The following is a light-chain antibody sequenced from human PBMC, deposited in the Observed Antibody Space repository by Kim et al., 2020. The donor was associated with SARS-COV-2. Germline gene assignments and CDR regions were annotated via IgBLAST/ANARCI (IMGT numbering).Light chain of an antibody. CDR3: QSTDNTGTYWV. V-gene: IGLV3-25*03. Sequence: SYELTQPPSVSVSPGQTARITCSGDALPKQHAYWLQQKPGQAPVLVIYKDIERPSGIPERFSGSSSGTLVTLTISEVQAEDEADYYCQSTDNTGTYWVFGGGTKLTVL. CDR1: ALPKQH. CDR2: KDI. J-gene: IGLJ3*02.